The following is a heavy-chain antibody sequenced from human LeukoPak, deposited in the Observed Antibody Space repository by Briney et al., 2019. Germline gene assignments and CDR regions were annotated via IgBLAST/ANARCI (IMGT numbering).Heavy chain of an antibody. Sequence: ASLKASCKASVSTVSSYAISWVRQAPGQRLEWMGRIIPILGIANYAQKFQGRVTITADKSTSTAYMELSSLRSEDTAVYYCESSSAGYYFDYWGQGTLATVSS. J-gene: IGHJ4*02. D-gene: IGHD2-2*01. V-gene: IGHV1-69*04. CDR3: ESSSAGYYFDY. CDR2: IIPILGIA. CDR1: VSTVSSYA.